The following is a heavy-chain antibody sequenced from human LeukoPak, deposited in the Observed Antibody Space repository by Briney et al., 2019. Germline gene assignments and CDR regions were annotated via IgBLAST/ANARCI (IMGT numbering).Heavy chain of an antibody. D-gene: IGHD3-10*01. Sequence: PGGSLRLSCAASGFTFSNAWMSWVRQAPGRGLEWVGRIKSKTDGGTTDYAAPVKGRFTISRDDSKNTLYLQMNSLKTEDTAVYYCTTFAVRGPIDYWGQGTLVTVSS. CDR1: GFTFSNAW. V-gene: IGHV3-15*01. J-gene: IGHJ4*02. CDR2: IKSKTDGGTT. CDR3: TTFAVRGPIDY.